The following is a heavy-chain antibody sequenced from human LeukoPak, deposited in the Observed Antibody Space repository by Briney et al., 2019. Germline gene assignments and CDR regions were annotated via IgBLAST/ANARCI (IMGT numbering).Heavy chain of an antibody. CDR2: ISYSGST. D-gene: IGHD3-10*01. CDR3: ARRRDDAFDI. CDR1: GGSISSGDYY. Sequence: SQTLSLTCTVSGGSISSGDYYWNWIRQPPGKGLEWIGYISYSGSTYFNPSLRSRVTISVDTSENQFSLKLSSVTAADTAVYYCARRRDDAFDIWGQGTMVTVSS. V-gene: IGHV4-30-4*08. J-gene: IGHJ3*02.